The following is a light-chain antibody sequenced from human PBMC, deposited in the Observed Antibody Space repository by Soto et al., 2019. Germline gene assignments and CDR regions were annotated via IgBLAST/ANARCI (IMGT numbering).Light chain of an antibody. V-gene: IGLV1-44*01. CDR3: AAWDDSLDEYV. CDR1: ASSIGSKA. J-gene: IGLJ1*01. Sequence: QSVLTQPPSASGTPGQRVSISCSGSASSIGSKAVNWYQQLPGAAPKLLIYSSFQRPSGVPARFSASKSGTSASLAITGLQSEDEADYYCAAWDDSLDEYVFGTGTKLTVL. CDR2: SSF.